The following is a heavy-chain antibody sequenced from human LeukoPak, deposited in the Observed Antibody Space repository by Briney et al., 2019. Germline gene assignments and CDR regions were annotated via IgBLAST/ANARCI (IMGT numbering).Heavy chain of an antibody. V-gene: IGHV3-9*01. D-gene: IGHD2-2*01. CDR3: AKGRLVLPTADAFDI. CDR1: GFTFDDYA. J-gene: IGHJ3*02. CDR2: ISWNSGSI. Sequence: GRPLRLSCAASGFTFDDYAMRWVRKAPGKGLEWVSGISWNSGSIGYADSVKGRCTISRDIAKNSLYPQMNTLRTEDTVLYYCAKGRLVLPTADAFDIWGQGTVVTVSS.